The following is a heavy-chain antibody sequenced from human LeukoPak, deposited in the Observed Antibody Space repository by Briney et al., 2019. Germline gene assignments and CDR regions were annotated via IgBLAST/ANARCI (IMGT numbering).Heavy chain of an antibody. D-gene: IGHD4-17*01. CDR2: ISSSSSTI. CDR3: ARDIGGDRFDY. CDR1: GFTFSSYS. J-gene: IGHJ4*02. V-gene: IGHV3-48*01. Sequence: GGSLRLSCAASGFTFSSYSMNWVRQAPEKGLEWVSYISSSSSTIYYADSVKGRFTISRDSAKNSLYLQMNSLRAEDTAVYYCARDIGGDRFDYWGQGTLVTVSS.